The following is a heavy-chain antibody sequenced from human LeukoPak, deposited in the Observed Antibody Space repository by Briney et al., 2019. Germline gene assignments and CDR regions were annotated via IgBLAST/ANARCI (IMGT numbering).Heavy chain of an antibody. V-gene: IGHV3-23*01. J-gene: IGHJ3*02. Sequence: GGSLRLSCAASGFYFSTYVMGWVRQAPGKGLEWVAGISGGGGTTFYADSVQGRFTISRDNSNNTLFLQMNSLRAEDTAVYYCAKDQIWGQGTMVTVSS. CDR3: AKDQI. CDR1: GFYFSTYV. CDR2: ISGGGGTT.